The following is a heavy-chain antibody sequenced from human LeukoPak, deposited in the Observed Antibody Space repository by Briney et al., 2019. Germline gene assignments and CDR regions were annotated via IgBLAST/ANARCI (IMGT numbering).Heavy chain of an antibody. D-gene: IGHD1-1*01. CDR3: AREWGTGDFDY. V-gene: IGHV3-53*01. J-gene: IGHJ4*02. Sequence: GGSLRLSCAASGFTVSSDYMSWVRQAPGKGLEWVSVIYSGGSTYYADSVKGRFTISRDNSKNTLYLQMNSLRAEDTAVYYCAREWGTGDFDYWGQGTLVTVSS. CDR1: GFTVSSDY. CDR2: IYSGGST.